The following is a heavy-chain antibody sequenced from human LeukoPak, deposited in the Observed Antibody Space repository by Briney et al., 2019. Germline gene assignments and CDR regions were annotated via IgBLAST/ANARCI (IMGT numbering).Heavy chain of an antibody. D-gene: IGHD3-22*01. V-gene: IGHV3-49*04. Sequence: GGSLRHSCTTSGFTFGDYAMSWVRQAPGKGLEWVSFIRRKAHGGTTEYAASVKGRFSSSRDDSKRIAYLQMNSLKTEDTAVYFCTRVTYYYDNSGYFHFDSWGQGSLVPVSS. CDR3: TRVTYYYDNSGYFHFDS. CDR1: GFTFGDYA. CDR2: IRRKAHGGTT. J-gene: IGHJ4*02.